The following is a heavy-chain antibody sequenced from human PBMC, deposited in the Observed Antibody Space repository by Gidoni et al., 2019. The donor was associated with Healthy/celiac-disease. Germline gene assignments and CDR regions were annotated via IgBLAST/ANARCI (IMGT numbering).Heavy chain of an antibody. D-gene: IGHD4-17*01. J-gene: IGHJ4*02. Sequence: EVQLVESGGGVVKPGGSLRLSCAASGFTFSNAWMSWVRQAPVKGLDWVGRIKSKTDGATTDYAAPVKCRFTTSRAESKNTMYLQMNSPTAEYTAVYYCPTDDYGDYDYWGQGTLVTVSS. CDR1: GFTFSNAW. CDR2: IKSKTDGATT. CDR3: PTDDYGDYDY. V-gene: IGHV3-15*01.